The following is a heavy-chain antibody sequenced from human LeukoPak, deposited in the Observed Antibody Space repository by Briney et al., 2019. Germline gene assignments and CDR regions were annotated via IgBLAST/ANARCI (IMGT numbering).Heavy chain of an antibody. D-gene: IGHD1-26*01. CDR2: INHSGST. CDR1: GGSFSGYY. CDR3: AAKRRGDSRRIDY. Sequence: SETLSLTCAVYGGSFSGYYWSSIREPPGKGLEWIGEINHSGSTNYNPSPKSRVTISVDTSKKQFSLKRSSVTAADTGVCFSAAKRRGDSRRIDYWGQGTLVTVSS. V-gene: IGHV4-34*01. J-gene: IGHJ4*02.